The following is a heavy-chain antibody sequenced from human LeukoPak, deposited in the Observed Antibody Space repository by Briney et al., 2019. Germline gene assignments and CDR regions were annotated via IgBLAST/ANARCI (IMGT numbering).Heavy chain of an antibody. Sequence: GGSLRLSCPASGFTFSTYAMSWVRQAPGKGLEWVSAISGSGGTTYNADSVKGRFTISRDDSKSTLYLQMNSLRAEDTALYYCAKSRSAYPRVDGFDMWGQGTMVTVSS. CDR3: AKSRSAYPRVDGFDM. J-gene: IGHJ3*02. D-gene: IGHD3-3*01. V-gene: IGHV3-23*01. CDR1: GFTFSTYA. CDR2: ISGSGGTT.